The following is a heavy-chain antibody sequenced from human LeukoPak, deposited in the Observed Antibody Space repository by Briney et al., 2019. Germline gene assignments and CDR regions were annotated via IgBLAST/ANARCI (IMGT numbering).Heavy chain of an antibody. CDR2: IYPGDSDT. CDR3: ARLRRYYYDSSGYYGAEDY. J-gene: IGHJ4*02. CDR1: GYSFTSYW. Sequence: GDSLKISCKGSGYSFTSYWIGWVRQMPGKGLEWMGIIYPGDSDTRYSPSFQGQVTISADKSISTAYLQWSSLKASDTAMYYCARLRRYYYDSSGYYGAEDYWGQGTLVTVSS. D-gene: IGHD3-22*01. V-gene: IGHV5-51*01.